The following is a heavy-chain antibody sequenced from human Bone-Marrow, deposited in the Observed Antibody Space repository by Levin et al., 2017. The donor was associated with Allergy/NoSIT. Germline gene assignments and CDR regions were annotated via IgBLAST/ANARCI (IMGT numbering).Heavy chain of an antibody. V-gene: IGHV1-69*13. Sequence: SVKVSCRASGGISNDLAITWVRQAPGQGLEWLGGVITILHTPNYAQKFQGRLTISADESTSTVDMELSSLRSEDTAIYYCASDSRYASGWFFDNWGQGTLVTVSS. CDR1: GGISNDLA. J-gene: IGHJ4*02. CDR3: ASDSRYASGWFFDN. D-gene: IGHD6-19*01. CDR2: VITILHTP.